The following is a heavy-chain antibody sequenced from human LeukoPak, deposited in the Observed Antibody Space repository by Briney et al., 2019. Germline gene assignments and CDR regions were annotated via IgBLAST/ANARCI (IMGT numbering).Heavy chain of an antibody. CDR1: GFTFSSYA. J-gene: IGHJ4*02. V-gene: IGHV3-30-3*01. D-gene: IGHD3-22*01. CDR3: ARGIYYDSRTPPLY. Sequence: PGGSLRLSCAASGFTFSSYAMHWVRQAPGKGLEWVAVISYDGSNKYYADSVKGRFTISRDNSKNTLYLQMNSLRAEDTAVYYCARGIYYDSRTPPLYWGQGTLVTVSS. CDR2: ISYDGSNK.